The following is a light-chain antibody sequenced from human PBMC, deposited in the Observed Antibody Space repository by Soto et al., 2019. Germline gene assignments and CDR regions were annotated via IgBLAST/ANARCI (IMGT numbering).Light chain of an antibody. CDR1: QSISTW. J-gene: IGKJ1*01. Sequence: PSTLSASVGDRVTITGRASQSISTWLAWYQQKPGKAPKLLIYKASTLKSGVPSRFSGSGSGTEFTLTISSLQPDDFATYYCQHYNSYSEAFGQGTKVDIK. V-gene: IGKV1-5*03. CDR2: KAS. CDR3: QHYNSYSEA.